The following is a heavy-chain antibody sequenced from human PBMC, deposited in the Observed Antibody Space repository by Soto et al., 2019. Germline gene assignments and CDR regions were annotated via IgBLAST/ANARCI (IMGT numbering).Heavy chain of an antibody. J-gene: IGHJ4*02. D-gene: IGHD4-17*01. Sequence: SETLSLTCTVSGGSISNYYWSWIRQPPGKSLEWIGYVYYDGSNNYNPSLKSRVTISVDKSKNQFSLKLTSVNAADTAVYYCAKASYGLGYFDYWGQGALVTVSS. CDR1: GGSISNYY. V-gene: IGHV4-59*12. CDR3: AKASYGLGYFDY. CDR2: VYYDGSN.